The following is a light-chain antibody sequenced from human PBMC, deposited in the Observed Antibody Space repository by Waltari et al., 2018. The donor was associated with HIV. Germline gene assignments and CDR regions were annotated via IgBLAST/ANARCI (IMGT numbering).Light chain of an antibody. J-gene: IGLJ3*02. CDR3: QTWGTGTWV. Sequence: QLVLTQSPSASASLGASVKLPCTLTSGPSNYAIAWHQQQPEKGPRYLMNLNSDGSHNKGDGIPDRFSGSSSGAERYLTISSLQSEDEADYYCQTWGTGTWVFGGGTKLTVL. V-gene: IGLV4-69*01. CDR2: LNSDGSH. CDR1: SGPSNYA.